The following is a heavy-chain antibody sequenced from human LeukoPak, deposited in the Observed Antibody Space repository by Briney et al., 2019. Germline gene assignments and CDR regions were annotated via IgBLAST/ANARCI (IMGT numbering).Heavy chain of an antibody. Sequence: GGSLRLSCAASGFTVSSNYMSWVRQAPGKGLEWVAVIYTGGSTYYADSLKSRFTISRDNSKNTLYLQMNNLRGEDTAVYYCARWSGSFDGFDIWGQGTMVTVSS. J-gene: IGHJ3*02. D-gene: IGHD3-10*01. CDR1: GFTVSSNY. CDR2: IYTGGST. CDR3: ARWSGSFDGFDI. V-gene: IGHV3-53*01.